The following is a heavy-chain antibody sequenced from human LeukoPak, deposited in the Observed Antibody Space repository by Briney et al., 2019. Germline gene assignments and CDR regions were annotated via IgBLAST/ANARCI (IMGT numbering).Heavy chain of an antibody. CDR3: ARDYPYYGDYFGAFDI. CDR1: GGSISSSSYY. Sequence: PSETLSLTCTVSGGSISSSSYYWGWIRQPPGKGLEWIGSIYYSGSTYYNPSLKSRVTISVDTSKNQFSLKLASVTATDTAVYYCARDYPYYGDYFGAFDIWGQGTMVTVSS. V-gene: IGHV4-39*07. J-gene: IGHJ3*02. CDR2: IYYSGST. D-gene: IGHD4-17*01.